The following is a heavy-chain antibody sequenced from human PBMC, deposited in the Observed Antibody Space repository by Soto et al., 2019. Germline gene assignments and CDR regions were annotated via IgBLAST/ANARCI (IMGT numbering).Heavy chain of an antibody. V-gene: IGHV3-23*01. CDR3: AKVGGFDP. J-gene: IGHJ5*02. CDR2: ISGEGDST. Sequence: EEQLLESGGGLVQPGGSLRLSCAASGFTFSRYAMSWVRQTPEKRLECVSAISGEGDSTHYADSVKGRFTISRDTAKKTMYLQWNGVRADDSAVYDWAKVGGFDPWGQGTLVTVSS. D-gene: IGHD4-17*01. CDR1: GFTFSRYA.